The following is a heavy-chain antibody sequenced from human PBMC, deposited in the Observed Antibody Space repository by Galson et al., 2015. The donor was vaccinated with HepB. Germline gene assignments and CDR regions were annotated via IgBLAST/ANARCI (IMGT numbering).Heavy chain of an antibody. J-gene: IGHJ3*02. CDR3: ARDVRYAFEM. CDR2: ISTNSGNT. CDR1: GYTFTSKG. D-gene: IGHD3-10*02. Sequence: SVKVSCKASGYTFTSKGISWVRQAPGQGLEWMGWISTNSGNTYYAQKFQDRLIMTTERSTSTAYMELRSLTSDDTAFYYCARDVRYAFEMWGQGTMVTVS. V-gene: IGHV1-18*01.